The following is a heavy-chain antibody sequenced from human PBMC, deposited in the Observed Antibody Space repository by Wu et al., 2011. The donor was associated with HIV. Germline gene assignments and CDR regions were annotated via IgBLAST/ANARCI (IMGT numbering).Heavy chain of an antibody. V-gene: IGHV1-2*02. J-gene: IGHJ1*01. CDR3: ALRTRAGSGSDH. CDR2: MNPKSGDT. Sequence: VQSGAEVKKPGASVKVSCKASGYTFTNHYMHWVRQAPGQGLEWMGWMNPKSGDTNYPQKFQGRVTLTRDTSISTVYMELSRLRSDDTAVYFCALRTRAGSGSDHWGQGTLVAVSS. CDR1: GYTFTNHY. D-gene: IGHD3-10*01.